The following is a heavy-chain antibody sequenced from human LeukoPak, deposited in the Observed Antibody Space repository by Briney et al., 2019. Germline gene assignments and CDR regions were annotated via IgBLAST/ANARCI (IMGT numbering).Heavy chain of an antibody. J-gene: IGHJ4*02. D-gene: IGHD4-17*01. CDR3: ARVVGDYVGLDY. Sequence: GGSLRLSCAASGFALSSYSMNWVRQAPGKGLEWVSSISSSSSYIYYADSVKGRFTISRDNAKNSLYLQMNSLRAEDTAVYYCARVVGDYVGLDYWGQGTLVTVSS. CDR1: GFALSSYS. V-gene: IGHV3-21*01. CDR2: ISSSSSYI.